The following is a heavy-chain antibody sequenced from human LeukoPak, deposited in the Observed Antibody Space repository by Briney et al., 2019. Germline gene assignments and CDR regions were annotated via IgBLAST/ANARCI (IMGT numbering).Heavy chain of an antibody. CDR2: IIPVLGIA. V-gene: IGHV1-69*04. Sequence: SVKVSCKASGYTFTSYGISWVRQAPGQGLEWMGRIIPVLGIANYAQKFQGRVTITADKSTSTAHMELSSLRSEDTAVYYCARDVAKEDYWGQGTLVTVSS. CDR1: GYTFTSYG. CDR3: ARDVAKEDY. J-gene: IGHJ4*02. D-gene: IGHD2-15*01.